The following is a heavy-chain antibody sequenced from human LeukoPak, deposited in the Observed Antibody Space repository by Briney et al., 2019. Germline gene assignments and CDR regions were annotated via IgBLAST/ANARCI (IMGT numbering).Heavy chain of an antibody. V-gene: IGHV3-30*02. Sequence: GGSLRLSCAASGFTFSSYGMHWVRQAPGKGLEWVAFIRYDGSNKYYADSVKGRFTISRDNSKNTLYLQMTSLRAEDTAVYYCAKEGTTVVVYFDYWGQGTLVTVSS. CDR1: GFTFSSYG. D-gene: IGHD4-23*01. CDR3: AKEGTTVVVYFDY. CDR2: IRYDGSNK. J-gene: IGHJ4*02.